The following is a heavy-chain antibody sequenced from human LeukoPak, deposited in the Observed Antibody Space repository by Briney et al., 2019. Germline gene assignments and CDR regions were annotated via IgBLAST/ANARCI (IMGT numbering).Heavy chain of an antibody. Sequence: SETLSLTCTVSGGSISSYYWSWIRQPAGKGLEWIGRIYTSGSTNYNPSLKSRVTMSVDTSKNQFSLKLSSVTAADTAVYYCARDERSIQCPWFDPWGQGTLVTVSS. D-gene: IGHD5/OR15-5a*01. V-gene: IGHV4-4*07. CDR2: IYTSGST. J-gene: IGHJ5*02. CDR3: ARDERSIQCPWFDP. CDR1: GGSISSYY.